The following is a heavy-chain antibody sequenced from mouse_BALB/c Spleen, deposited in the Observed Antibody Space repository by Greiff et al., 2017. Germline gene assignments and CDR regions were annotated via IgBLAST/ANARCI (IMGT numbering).Heavy chain of an antibody. Sequence: QVQLQQPGAELVRPGASVKLSCKASGYTFTSYWINWVKQRPGQGLEWIGNIYPSDSYTNYNQKFKDKATLTVDKSSSTAYMQLSSLTSEDSAVYYCAREGVVARYFDVWGAGTTVTVSS. D-gene: IGHD1-1*01. V-gene: IGHV1-69*02. CDR3: AREGVVARYFDV. J-gene: IGHJ1*01. CDR1: GYTFTSYW. CDR2: IYPSDSYT.